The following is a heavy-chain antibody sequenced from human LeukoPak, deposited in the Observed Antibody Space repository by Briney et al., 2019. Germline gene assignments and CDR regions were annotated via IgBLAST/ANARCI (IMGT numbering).Heavy chain of an antibody. J-gene: IGHJ6*03. Sequence: SETLSLTCTVSGDSISSSSYYWGWIRQPPGKGLEWIGSIYYSGTTYYTPSLKSRVSISVDPSNSQFSLRLNSPTATDTAVYYCARHHAHYFYYMAVWGKGTTVIVSS. CDR2: IYYSGTT. CDR3: ARHHAHYFYYMAV. CDR1: GDSISSSSYY. V-gene: IGHV4-39*01.